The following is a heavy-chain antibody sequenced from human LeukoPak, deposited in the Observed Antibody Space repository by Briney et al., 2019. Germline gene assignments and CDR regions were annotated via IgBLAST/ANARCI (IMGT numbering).Heavy chain of an antibody. D-gene: IGHD4-17*01. J-gene: IGHJ6*04. CDR2: ISYDGSNK. V-gene: IGHV3-30*04. Sequence: PGGSLRLSFAASGFTFSSYAMHWVRQAPGKGLKWVAVISYDGSNKYYADTVKGRFTISRDNSKNTLYLQMNSLRAEDTAVYYCARVGYGDYGYGYYYGMDVWGKGTTVTVSS. CDR3: ARVGYGDYGYGYYYGMDV. CDR1: GFTFSSYA.